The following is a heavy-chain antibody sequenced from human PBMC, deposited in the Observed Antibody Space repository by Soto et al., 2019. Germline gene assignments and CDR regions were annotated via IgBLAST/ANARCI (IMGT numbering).Heavy chain of an antibody. Sequence: EVQLVESGGGLVQPGGSLILSCAASGFTFSGSAMHWIRQASGKGLEWVGRIRSKANHYATAYAASVRGRFTISRDDSKNMAYLQMNSLITEDTAVYYWTPYISVQVVDNWGQGTLVTVSS. D-gene: IGHD6-19*01. J-gene: IGHJ4*02. CDR1: GFTFSGSA. CDR3: TPYISVQVVDN. V-gene: IGHV3-73*01. CDR2: IRSKANHYAT.